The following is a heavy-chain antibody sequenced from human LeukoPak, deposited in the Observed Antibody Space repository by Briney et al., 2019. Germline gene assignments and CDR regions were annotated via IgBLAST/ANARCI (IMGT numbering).Heavy chain of an antibody. V-gene: IGHV4-59*01. CDR1: GGSISSYY. D-gene: IGHD5/OR15-5a*01. Sequence: PSETLSLTCTVSGGSISSYYWSWTRQTPGKGLEWIGHIHYTWNAKYNPSLKSRVTISLDRSNNQFSLRLSSVTAADTAVYYCARVASKGGMDVWGQGTTVTVS. CDR2: IHYTWNA. CDR3: ARVASKGGMDV. J-gene: IGHJ6*02.